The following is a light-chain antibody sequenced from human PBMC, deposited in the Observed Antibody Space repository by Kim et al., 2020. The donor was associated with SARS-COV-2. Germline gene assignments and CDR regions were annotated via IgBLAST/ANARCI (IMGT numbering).Light chain of an antibody. V-gene: IGLV2-8*01. J-gene: IGLJ2*01. CDR3: SSYAGSNNSVV. CDR1: SSDVGGYNC. CDR2: EVS. Sequence: QSALTQPPSASGSPGQSVTISCTGTSSDVGGYNCVSWYQQHPGKAPKLMIYEVSKRPSGVPDRFSGSKSGNTASLTVSGLQAEDEADYYCSSYAGSNNSVVFCGGTQLTVL.